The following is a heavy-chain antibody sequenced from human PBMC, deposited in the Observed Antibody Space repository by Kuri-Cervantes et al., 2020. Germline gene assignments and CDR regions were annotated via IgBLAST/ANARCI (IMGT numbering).Heavy chain of an antibody. CDR1: GFTFSSYW. CDR3: ARSATDYYYYYMDV. D-gene: IGHD6-13*01. J-gene: IGHJ6*03. V-gene: IGHV3-7*01. Sequence: GESLKISCAASGFTFSSYWMSWVRQAPGKGLEWVANIKEDGSQKHYVDSVKGRFTISRDNAKNSLYLQMNSLRADDTAVYFCARSATDYYYYYMDVWGKGTTVTVSS. CDR2: IKEDGSQK.